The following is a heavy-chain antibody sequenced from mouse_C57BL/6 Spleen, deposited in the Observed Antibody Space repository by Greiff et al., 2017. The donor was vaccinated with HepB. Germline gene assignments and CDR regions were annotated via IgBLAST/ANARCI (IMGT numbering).Heavy chain of an antibody. Sequence: VQLQQPGAELVMPGASVKLSCKASGYTFTSYWLHWVKQRPGQGLEWIGEIDPSDSYTNYNQKFKGKSTLTVDQSSSTAYMQLSSLTSEDSAVYYCARVYGSTRLDHWGQGTTLTVSS. J-gene: IGHJ2*01. CDR3: ARVYGSTRLDH. CDR2: IDPSDSYT. CDR1: GYTFTSYW. V-gene: IGHV1-69*01. D-gene: IGHD1-1*01.